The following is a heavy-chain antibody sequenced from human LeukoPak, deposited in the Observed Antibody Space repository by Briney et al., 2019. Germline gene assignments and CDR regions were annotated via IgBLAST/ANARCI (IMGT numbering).Heavy chain of an antibody. J-gene: IGHJ5*02. CDR2: IIPIFGTA. V-gene: IGHV1-69*01. D-gene: IGHD3-10*01. CDR1: GGTFSSYA. Sequence: SVKVSCKASGGTFSSYAISWVRQAPGQGLEWMGGIIPIFGTANYAQKFQGRVTITADESTSTAYMELSSLRSEDTAVYYCARMARIWFGESWYNWFDPWGQGTLVTVSS. CDR3: ARMARIWFGESWYNWFDP.